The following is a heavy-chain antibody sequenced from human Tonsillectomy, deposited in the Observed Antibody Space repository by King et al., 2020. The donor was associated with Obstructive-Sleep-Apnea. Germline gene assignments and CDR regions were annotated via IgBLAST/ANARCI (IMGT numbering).Heavy chain of an antibody. CDR1: GGSISGSTYY. V-gene: IGHV4-39*07. CDR2: IYYTGST. D-gene: IGHD1-1*01. Sequence: QLQESGPGLMKPSETLSLTCTVSGGSISGSTYYWVCIRQPPGKGLEWIGSIYYTGSTYYNPSLKSRLTMSVDTSKNQFSLKLNSVTAADTAVYYCARGRAVQLADQWGQGTLVTVAS. J-gene: IGHJ4*02. CDR3: ARGRAVQLADQ.